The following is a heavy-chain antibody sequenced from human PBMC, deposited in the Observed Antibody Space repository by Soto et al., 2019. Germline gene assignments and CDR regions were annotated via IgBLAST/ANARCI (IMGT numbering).Heavy chain of an antibody. CDR1: GFTFSSYG. V-gene: IGHV3-33*01. CDR2: IWYDGSNK. D-gene: IGHD2-21*02. J-gene: IGHJ4*02. Sequence: GGSLRLSCAASGFTFSSYGMHWVRQAPGKGLEWVAVIWYDGSNKYYADSVKGRFTISRDNSKNTLYLQMNSLRAEDTAVYYCARDAGNIVVVTALDYWGQGTLVTVSS. CDR3: ARDAGNIVVVTALDY.